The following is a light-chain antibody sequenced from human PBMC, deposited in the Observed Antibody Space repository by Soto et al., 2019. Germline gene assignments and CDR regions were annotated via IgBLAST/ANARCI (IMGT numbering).Light chain of an antibody. J-gene: IGKJ4*01. CDR2: GAS. CDR1: QSVTSSY. V-gene: IGKV3-20*01. Sequence: EIVLTQSPGTLSLSPGERAILSCRASQSVTSSYLAWYQHKPGQAPRLLIDGASSRATGIPDRISGIGAGTDFALTISRLETEDFAVYYCQQYARSPLTFGGGTKVEIK. CDR3: QQYARSPLT.